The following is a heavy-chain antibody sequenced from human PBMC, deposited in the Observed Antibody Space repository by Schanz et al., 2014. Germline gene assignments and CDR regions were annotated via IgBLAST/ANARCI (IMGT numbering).Heavy chain of an antibody. J-gene: IGHJ4*02. D-gene: IGHD6-19*01. CDR3: ARLWGGWRIPDY. Sequence: QVQLQESGPGLVKPSETLSLTCAVSGASVSSFYWSWIRQPAGKGLEWIGHVYATWRTKYNPSLKSRVTMSVDTSQKQISLKLTSVTAADTAVYYCARLWGGWRIPDYWGQGTLVTVSS. V-gene: IGHV4-4*07. CDR1: GASVSSFY. CDR2: VYATWRT.